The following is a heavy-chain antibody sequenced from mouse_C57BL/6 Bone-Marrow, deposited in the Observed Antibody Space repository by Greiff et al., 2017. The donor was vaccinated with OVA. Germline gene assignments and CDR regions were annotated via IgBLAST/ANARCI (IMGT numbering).Heavy chain of an antibody. Sequence: EVKLVESGEGLVKPGGSLKLSCAASGFTFSSYAMSWVRQTPEKRLEWVAYISSGGDYIYYADTVKGRFTISRDNARNTLYLQMSSLKSEDTAMYYGTREGITLLRYAMDYWGQGTSVTVPS. CDR1: GFTFSSYA. V-gene: IGHV5-9-1*02. CDR3: TREGITLLRYAMDY. CDR2: ISSGGDYI. J-gene: IGHJ4*01. D-gene: IGHD1-1*01.